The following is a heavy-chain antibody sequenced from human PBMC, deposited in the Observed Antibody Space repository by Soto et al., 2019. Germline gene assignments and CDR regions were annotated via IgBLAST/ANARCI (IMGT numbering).Heavy chain of an antibody. J-gene: IGHJ4*02. V-gene: IGHV4-59*01. CDR3: ARHSGSYDFDY. CDR2: ISNSGST. CDR1: VGSISSYY. Sequence: KTSETLSLTCTVSVGSISSYYWSWIRQPPGKGLEWIGYISNSGSTKNPSLKSRVTISADTSKNQFSLKLNSVTAADTAVYYCARHSGSYDFDYWGQGTLVTVSS. D-gene: IGHD1-26*01.